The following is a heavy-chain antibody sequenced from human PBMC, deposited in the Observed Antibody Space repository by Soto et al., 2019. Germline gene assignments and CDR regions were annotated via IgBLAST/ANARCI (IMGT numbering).Heavy chain of an antibody. Sequence: SETLSLTCTGSGGSVSSGSYYWSWIRQPPGKGLEWIGYIYYSGSTNYNPSLKSRVTISVDTSKNQFSLKLSSVTAADTAVYYCARATYYDFWSGYSNWFDPWGQGTLVTVSS. V-gene: IGHV4-61*01. D-gene: IGHD3-3*01. J-gene: IGHJ5*02. CDR3: ARATYYDFWSGYSNWFDP. CDR2: IYYSGST. CDR1: GGSVSSGSYY.